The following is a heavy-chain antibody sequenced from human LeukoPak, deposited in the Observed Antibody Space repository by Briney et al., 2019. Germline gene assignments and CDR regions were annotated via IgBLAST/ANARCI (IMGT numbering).Heavy chain of an antibody. CDR1: GFTFSSYS. CDR3: ARGRDILTGPVAFDI. Sequence: GGSLRLSCAASGFTFSSYSMNWVRQAPGKGLEWVSSISSSSSYIYYADSVKGRFTISRDNAKNSLYLQMNSLRAEDTAVCCCARGRDILTGPVAFDIWGQGTMVTVSS. CDR2: ISSSSSYI. V-gene: IGHV3-21*01. D-gene: IGHD3-9*01. J-gene: IGHJ3*02.